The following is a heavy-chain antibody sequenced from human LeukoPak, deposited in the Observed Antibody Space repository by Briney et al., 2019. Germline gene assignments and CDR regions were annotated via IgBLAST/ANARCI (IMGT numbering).Heavy chain of an antibody. D-gene: IGHD3-22*01. J-gene: IGHJ3*02. Sequence: ASVKVSCKASGYTFTSYDINWVRQATGQGLEWMGWMNPNSGNTGYAQKFQGRVTMTRNTSISTAYMELSSLRSEDTAVYYCARVGYYDSSGYGPDDAFDIWGQGTMVTVSS. CDR2: MNPNSGNT. CDR3: ARVGYYDSSGYGPDDAFDI. CDR1: GYTFTSYD. V-gene: IGHV1-8*01.